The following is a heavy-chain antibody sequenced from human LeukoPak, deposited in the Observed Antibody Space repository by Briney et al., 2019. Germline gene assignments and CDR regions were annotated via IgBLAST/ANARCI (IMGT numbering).Heavy chain of an antibody. J-gene: IGHJ4*02. Sequence: GESLKISCKGSGYSFTSYWIGWVRQMPGKGLEWMWTIYPGDSDTRYSPSFQGQVTISADKSISTDYLQWSSLKASDTAMYYCARRAHYYDSSGYTLFDYWGQGTLVTVSS. CDR2: IYPGDSDT. CDR1: GYSFTSYW. V-gene: IGHV5-51*03. D-gene: IGHD3-22*01. CDR3: ARRAHYYDSSGYTLFDY.